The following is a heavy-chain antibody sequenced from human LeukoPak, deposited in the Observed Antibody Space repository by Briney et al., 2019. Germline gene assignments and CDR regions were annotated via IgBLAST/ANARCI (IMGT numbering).Heavy chain of an antibody. CDR2: ISGSGGST. CDR1: GFTFSSYA. CDR3: AKRGGYYDSSGYDTYY. V-gene: IGHV3-23*01. D-gene: IGHD3-22*01. Sequence: GGSLRLSCAASGFTFSSYAMSWVRQAPGKGLEWVSAISGSGGSTYYADSVKGGFTISRDNSKNRLYLQMNRLRAEDTAVYYCAKRGGYYDSSGYDTYYWGQGTLGTVSS. J-gene: IGHJ4*02.